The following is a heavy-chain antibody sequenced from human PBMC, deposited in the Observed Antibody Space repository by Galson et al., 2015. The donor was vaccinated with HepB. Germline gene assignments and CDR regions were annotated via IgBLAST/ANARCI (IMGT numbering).Heavy chain of an antibody. V-gene: IGHV3-23*01. D-gene: IGHD1-26*01. Sequence: SLRLSCAASGFTFSRDAMSWVRQAPGKGLEWVSTISHSGDNTFYIDAVKGRFTISRDNSKNTLFLQMDSLRAEDTAVYFCAKEYYRQIFHYWGQGALVTVSS. CDR1: GFTFSRDA. J-gene: IGHJ4*02. CDR3: AKEYYRQIFHY. CDR2: ISHSGDNT.